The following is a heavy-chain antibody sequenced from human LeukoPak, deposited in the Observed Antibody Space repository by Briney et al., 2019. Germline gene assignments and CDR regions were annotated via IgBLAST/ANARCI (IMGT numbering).Heavy chain of an antibody. J-gene: IGHJ6*03. CDR2: IFYGTS. V-gene: IGHV4-39*01. CDR1: GDSVSSPTYF. D-gene: IGHD3/OR15-3a*01. CDR3: ARIGQSVHYCMDV. Sequence: SETLSLTCTVSGDSVSSPTYFWGWIRHPPGKGLEWIGSIFYGTSYYNPSLKSRVTISVDTSTNQFSLKLNSVTAADTAVYYCARIGQSVHYCMDVWGNGTTVDVSS.